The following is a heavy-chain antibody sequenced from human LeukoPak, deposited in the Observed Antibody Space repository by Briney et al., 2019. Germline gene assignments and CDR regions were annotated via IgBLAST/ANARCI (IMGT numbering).Heavy chain of an antibody. V-gene: IGHV3-53*01. CDR3: ARDPVVDTAN. D-gene: IGHD5-18*01. CDR1: GLTVSSNH. J-gene: IGHJ4*02. CDR2: IYSGGST. Sequence: GGSLRLSCAASGLTVSSNHMSWVRQAPGKGLEWVSVIYSGGSTYYADSVKGLFTISSDNSKNTLYLQMTSLRAGDTAVYYCARDPVVDTANWGQGTLVTVSS.